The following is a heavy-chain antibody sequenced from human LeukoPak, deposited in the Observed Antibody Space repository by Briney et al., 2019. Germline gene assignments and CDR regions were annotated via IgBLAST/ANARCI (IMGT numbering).Heavy chain of an antibody. J-gene: IGHJ3*02. D-gene: IGHD7-27*01. CDR2: IYYSGST. CDR1: GGSISSSSYY. V-gene: IGHV4-39*07. CDR3: ARLPWGAWVNAFDI. Sequence: PSETLSLTCTVSGGSISSSSYYWGWIRQPPGKGLEWIGSIYYSGSTYCNPSLKSRVIISVDTSKNQFSLKLSSVTAADTAVYYCARLPWGAWVNAFDIWGQGTMVTVSS.